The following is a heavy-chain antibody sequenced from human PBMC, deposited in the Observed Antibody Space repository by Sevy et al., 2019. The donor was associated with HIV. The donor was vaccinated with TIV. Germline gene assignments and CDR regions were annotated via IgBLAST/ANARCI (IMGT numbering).Heavy chain of an antibody. Sequence: GGSQRLSCVASGFIFSTSPMHWVRQAPGKGLECVAILSYDDSDENYADSVKGRFTISRDNSKNTLYLQMNSLRTEDTAVYYCAKDDHGSIDYWGQGTLVTVSS. V-gene: IGHV3-30-3*02. CDR3: AKDDHGSIDY. D-gene: IGHD2-2*03. CDR2: LSYDDSDE. J-gene: IGHJ4*02. CDR1: GFIFSTSP.